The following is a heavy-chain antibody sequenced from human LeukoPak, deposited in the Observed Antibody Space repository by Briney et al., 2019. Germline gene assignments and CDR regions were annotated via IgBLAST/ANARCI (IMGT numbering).Heavy chain of an antibody. J-gene: IGHJ5*02. CDR2: IYYSGST. D-gene: IGHD2-8*01. Sequence: SETLSLTCAVYGGSFSGYYWSWIRQPPGKGPEWIGYIYYSGSTNYNPSLKSRVTISIDTSKNQFSLQLNSVTASDTAVYYCARDGRNCTNNYCYTWFDPWGPGILVTVSS. CDR1: GGSFSGYY. V-gene: IGHV4-59*01. CDR3: ARDGRNCTNNYCYTWFDP.